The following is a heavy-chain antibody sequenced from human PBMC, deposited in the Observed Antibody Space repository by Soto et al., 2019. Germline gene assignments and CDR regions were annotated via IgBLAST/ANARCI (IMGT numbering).Heavy chain of an antibody. CDR1: GGTFSSYA. CDR2: IIPIFGTA. J-gene: IGHJ4*02. Sequence: SVKVSCKASGGTFSSYAISWVRQAPGQGLEWMGGIIPIFGTANYAQKFQGRVTITADESTSTAYMELSSLRSEDTAVYYCARDYYDSSGYYEVDYWGQGTLVTVSS. V-gene: IGHV1-69*13. CDR3: ARDYYDSSGYYEVDY. D-gene: IGHD3-22*01.